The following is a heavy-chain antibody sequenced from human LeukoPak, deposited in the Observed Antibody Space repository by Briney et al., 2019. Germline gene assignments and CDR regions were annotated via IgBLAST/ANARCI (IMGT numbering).Heavy chain of an antibody. Sequence: PGGSLRLSCAASGFTFSSYAMSWVRQAPGKGLEWVSAISGSGGSTYYADSVKGRFTISRDNSKNTLYLQMNSLRAEDTAVYYCVREGGYCYGDSCRYFDYWGQGTLVTVSS. CDR2: ISGSGGST. D-gene: IGHD2-15*01. CDR3: VREGGYCYGDSCRYFDY. CDR1: GFTFSSYA. V-gene: IGHV3-23*01. J-gene: IGHJ4*02.